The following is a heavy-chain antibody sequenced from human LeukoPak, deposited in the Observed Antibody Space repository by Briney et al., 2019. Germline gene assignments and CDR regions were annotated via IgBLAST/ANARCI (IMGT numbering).Heavy chain of an antibody. J-gene: IGHJ4*02. Sequence: SETLSLTCTVSGGSISSYYWSWIRQPPGKGLEWIGYIYYSGSTNNNPSLKSRVTISVDTSKNQFSLKLSSVTAADTAVYYCARGKYYFDYWGQGTLVTVSS. V-gene: IGHV4-59*01. CDR1: GGSISSYY. CDR2: IYYSGST. CDR3: ARGKYYFDY.